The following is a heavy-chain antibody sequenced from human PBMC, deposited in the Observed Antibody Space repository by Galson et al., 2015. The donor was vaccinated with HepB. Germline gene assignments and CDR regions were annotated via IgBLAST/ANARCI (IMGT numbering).Heavy chain of an antibody. Sequence: SLRLSCAASGFTSSSYWMHWVRQAPGKGLVWVSRISSDGRTIMYADSVKGRFTVSRDNAKNTMYLQMNGLTAEDSAVYYCARDGGGLAVWGQGTTVTVSS. CDR2: ISSDGRTI. J-gene: IGHJ6*02. D-gene: IGHD3-16*01. CDR3: ARDGGGLAV. V-gene: IGHV3-74*03. CDR1: GFTSSSYW.